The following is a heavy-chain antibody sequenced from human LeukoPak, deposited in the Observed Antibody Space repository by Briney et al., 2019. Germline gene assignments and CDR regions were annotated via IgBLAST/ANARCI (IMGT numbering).Heavy chain of an antibody. J-gene: IGHJ4*02. V-gene: IGHV3-48*03. CDR1: GFTFSNYE. CDR2: ISSSGSDI. Sequence: PGGSLRLSCAASGFTFSNYEMHWVRQAPGKGLEWVSYISSSGSDIYYADSVKGRFTIPRDNAKNSLYLHMNSLRAEDTDVYYCARDYGGSSPFDYWGQGTLVTVSS. CDR3: ARDYGGSSPFDY. D-gene: IGHD4-23*01.